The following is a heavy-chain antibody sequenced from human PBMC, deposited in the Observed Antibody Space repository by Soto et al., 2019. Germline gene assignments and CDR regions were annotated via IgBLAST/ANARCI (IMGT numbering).Heavy chain of an antibody. Sequence: QVQLVESGGGVVQPGRSLRLSCAASGFTFSSYAMHWVRQAPGKGLEWVAVISYDGSNKYYAESVKGRFTIYRDNSKNTLYLQMNSLKAEDTAVYYCARDPSTTVISFYYYYYGMDVWGQGTTVTVSS. D-gene: IGHD4-17*01. CDR1: GFTFSSYA. V-gene: IGHV3-30-3*01. CDR2: ISYDGSNK. J-gene: IGHJ6*02. CDR3: ARDPSTTVISFYYYYYGMDV.